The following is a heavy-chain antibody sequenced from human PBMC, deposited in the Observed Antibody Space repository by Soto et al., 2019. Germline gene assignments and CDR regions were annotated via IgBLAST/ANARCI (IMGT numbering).Heavy chain of an antibody. V-gene: IGHV3-30*18. CDR3: AKVPKQLGRFFFAFDI. D-gene: IGHD6-6*01. CDR1: GFTFSSYG. Sequence: GGSLRLSCAASGFTFSSYGMHWVRQAPGKGLEWVAVISYDGSNKYYADSVKGRFTISRDNSKNTLYLQMNSLRAEDTDEYYGAKVPKQLGRFFFAFDIWGQGTMVTVSS. J-gene: IGHJ3*02. CDR2: ISYDGSNK.